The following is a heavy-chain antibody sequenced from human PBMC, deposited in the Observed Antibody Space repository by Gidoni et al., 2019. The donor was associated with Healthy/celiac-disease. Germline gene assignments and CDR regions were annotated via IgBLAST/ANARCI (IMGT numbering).Heavy chain of an antibody. Sequence: EVQLLESGGGLVQPGRSLRLSCAASGFTFSSYAMSCVRQAPGKGLEGVSGISGSGGSTYYEDSVKGRFTISRDNSKNTLYLQRNSLRAEDTAVYYCAKDRALGIAAAVDYWGQGTLVTVSS. CDR1: GFTFSSYA. V-gene: IGHV3-23*01. CDR2: ISGSGGST. D-gene: IGHD6-13*01. CDR3: AKDRALGIAAAVDY. J-gene: IGHJ4*02.